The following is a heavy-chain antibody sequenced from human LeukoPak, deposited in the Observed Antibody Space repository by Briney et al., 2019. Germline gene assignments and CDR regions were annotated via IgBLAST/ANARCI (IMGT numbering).Heavy chain of an antibody. V-gene: IGHV4-34*01. D-gene: IGHD6-19*01. CDR1: GRSFSGYY. CDR2: INHSGST. Sequence: SETLSLTCALYGRSFSGYYWSWIRQPPGKGLEWIGEINHSGSTNYNPSLKSRVTISVDTSKNQFSLKLSSVTAADTAVYYCARGGIGWDSSGWYLYYFDYWGQGTLVTVSS. J-gene: IGHJ4*02. CDR3: ARGGIGWDSSGWYLYYFDY.